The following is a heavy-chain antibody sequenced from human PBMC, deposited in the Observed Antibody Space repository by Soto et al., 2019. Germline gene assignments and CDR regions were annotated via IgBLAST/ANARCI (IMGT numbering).Heavy chain of an antibody. CDR1: GFEFSSYG. Sequence: GLSCAASGFEFSSYGMHLFRQAPGKGLEWVAVIWYDGSNKYYADSVKGRFTISRDNSKNTLYLQMNSLRAEDTAVYYCARDSGITIFGVVPPGMDVWGQGTTVTV. V-gene: IGHV3-33*01. J-gene: IGHJ6*02. CDR2: IWYDGSNK. CDR3: ARDSGITIFGVVPPGMDV. D-gene: IGHD3-3*01.